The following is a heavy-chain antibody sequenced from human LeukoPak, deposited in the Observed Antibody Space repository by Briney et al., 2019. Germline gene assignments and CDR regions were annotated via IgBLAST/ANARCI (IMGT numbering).Heavy chain of an antibody. D-gene: IGHD3-22*01. CDR1: GYTFTGYY. Sequence: ASVKVSCKASGYTFTGYYMHWVRQAPGQGLEWMGWINPDSGGTNYAQKFQGRVTMTRDSSISTAFMELSSLRSDDTAVYYCARVTGYYHDNNGSDAFDIWGQGTMVTVSS. CDR3: ARVTGYYHDNNGSDAFDI. V-gene: IGHV1-2*02. CDR2: INPDSGGT. J-gene: IGHJ3*02.